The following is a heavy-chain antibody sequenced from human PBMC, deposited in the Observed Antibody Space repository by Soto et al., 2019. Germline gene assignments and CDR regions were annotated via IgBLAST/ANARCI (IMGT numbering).Heavy chain of an antibody. CDR2: IYPSNAAT. V-gene: IGHV1-46*01. D-gene: IGHD7-27*01. J-gene: IGHJ4*02. Sequence: QEQLVQSGAAVKKPGASVTVSCKASGYPFTRAYIHWVRQAPGAGLEWMGVIYPSNAATTYAQKFQGRLTLTRVTSTSTVYMQLSYLTSGDTAVYYCATEGGHWDFDLWGQGTLVTVSS. CDR3: ATEGGHWDFDL. CDR1: GYPFTRAY.